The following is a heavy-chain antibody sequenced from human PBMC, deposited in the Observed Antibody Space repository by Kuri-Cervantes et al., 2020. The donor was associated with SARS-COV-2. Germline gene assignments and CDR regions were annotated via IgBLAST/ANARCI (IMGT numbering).Heavy chain of an antibody. J-gene: IGHJ5*02. CDR3: ARRVVVVPAAIAGWFDP. D-gene: IGHD2-2*01. CDR1: GYSFTSYW. CDR2: IYPGDSDT. Sequence: KVSCKGSGYSFTSYWIGWVRQMPGKGLEWMGIIYPGDSDTRYSPSFQGQVTISADKSISTAYLQWSSLKASDTAMYYCARRVVVVPAAIAGWFDPWGQGTLVTVS. V-gene: IGHV5-51*01.